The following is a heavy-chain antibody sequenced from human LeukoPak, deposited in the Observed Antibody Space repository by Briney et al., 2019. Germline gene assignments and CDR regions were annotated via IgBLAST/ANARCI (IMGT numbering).Heavy chain of an antibody. D-gene: IGHD6-13*01. J-gene: IGHJ4*02. CDR2: INPNSGGT. CDR1: GYTLTGYY. V-gene: IGHV1-2*02. Sequence: ASVKVSCKASGYTLTGYYMHWVRQAPGQGLEWMGWINPNSGGTNYAQKFQGRVTMTRDTSISTAYMELSRLRSDDTAVYYCARDQGSSSWYNPNFDYWGQGTLVTVSS. CDR3: ARDQGSSSWYNPNFDY.